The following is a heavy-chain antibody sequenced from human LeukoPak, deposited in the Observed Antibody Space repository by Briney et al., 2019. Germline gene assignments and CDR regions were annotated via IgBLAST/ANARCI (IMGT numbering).Heavy chain of an antibody. CDR2: IYYSGST. J-gene: IGHJ4*02. CDR1: DGSISSSSYY. V-gene: IGHV4-39*01. CDR3: ARRGGYYYSDY. Sequence: SETLSLTCIVSDGSISSSSYYWGWIRQPPGKGLEWIGSIYYSGSTYYNPSLKSRVTISVDTSKNQFSLKLSSVTAADTAVYYCARRGGYYYSDYWGQGTLVTVSS. D-gene: IGHD3-22*01.